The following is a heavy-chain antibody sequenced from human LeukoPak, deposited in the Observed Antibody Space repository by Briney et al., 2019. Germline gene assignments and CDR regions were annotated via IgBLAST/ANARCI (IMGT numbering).Heavy chain of an antibody. J-gene: IGHJ4*02. CDR3: GRDSDGIDY. CDR2: ISKDERTT. D-gene: IGHD1-26*01. V-gene: IGHV3-74*03. CDR1: GFTFGGSW. Sequence: PGGSLRLSCAASGFTFGGSWMLWVRQAPGKGLMCVARISKDERTTTYVDSVKGRFTVSRDNAKSTLYLQMDSLRVEDTAMYYCGRDSDGIDYLGQGTLVTVSS.